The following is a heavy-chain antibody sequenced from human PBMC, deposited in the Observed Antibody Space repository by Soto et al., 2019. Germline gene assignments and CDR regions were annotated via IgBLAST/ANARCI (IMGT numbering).Heavy chain of an antibody. CDR3: ARDREPDGIWTFDS. J-gene: IGHJ4*02. CDR2: SFSTGGT. CDR1: GFTLGKYT. V-gene: IGHV3-23*01. Sequence: GGSLRLSCAASGFTLGKYTMGWVRQAPGKGLEWVAESFSTGGTEYADSVKGQFTISRDNSRNMLFLQMNSLGVEDTALYYCARDREPDGIWTFDSWGQGTLVTVSS. D-gene: IGHD3-9*01.